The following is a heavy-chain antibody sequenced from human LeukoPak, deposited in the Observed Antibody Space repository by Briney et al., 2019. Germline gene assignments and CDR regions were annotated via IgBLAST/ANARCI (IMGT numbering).Heavy chain of an antibody. CDR1: GYTFTSYD. Sequence: ASVKVSCKASGYTFTSYDINWVRQATGQGLEWMGWMNPNSGNTGYAQKFQGRVTMTRDTSISTAYMELSRLRSDDTAVYYCARFPYGSGSRGAFDLWGQGTMVTVSS. V-gene: IGHV1-8*01. D-gene: IGHD3-10*01. CDR3: ARFPYGSGSRGAFDL. CDR2: MNPNSGNT. J-gene: IGHJ3*01.